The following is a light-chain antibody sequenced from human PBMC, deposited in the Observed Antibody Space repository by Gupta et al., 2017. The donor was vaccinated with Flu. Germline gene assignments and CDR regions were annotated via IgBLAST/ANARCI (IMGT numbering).Light chain of an antibody. CDR1: QSISIW. CDR2: KTS. J-gene: IGKJ1*01. Sequence: VGDRVTITCRASQSISIWLAWYQQKPGKAPKPLIFKTSSLESGVPSRFSGSGSGTEFTLTISSLQPDDFATYYCQQYSHYWTFGQGTKVEVK. V-gene: IGKV1-5*03. CDR3: QQYSHYWT.